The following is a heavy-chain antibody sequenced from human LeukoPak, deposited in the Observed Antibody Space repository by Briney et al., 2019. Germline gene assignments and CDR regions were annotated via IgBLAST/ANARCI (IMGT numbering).Heavy chain of an antibody. CDR2: FSYDGST. V-gene: IGHV4-39*01. CDR1: GGSISSNSYY. CDR3: STITRGWYGVGDH. Sequence: PSETLSLTCTVPGGSISSNSYYWGWIRQPPGKGLEWIGGFSYDGSTYDNPSLKSRLTISADTSKNQFSLKVTSVTAADTAVYFCSTITRGWYGVGDHWGQGALVTVSS. D-gene: IGHD6-19*01. J-gene: IGHJ4*02.